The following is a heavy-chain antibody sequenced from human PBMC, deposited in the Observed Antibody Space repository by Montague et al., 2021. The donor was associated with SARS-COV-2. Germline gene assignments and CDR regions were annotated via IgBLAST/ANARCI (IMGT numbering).Heavy chain of an antibody. D-gene: IGHD1-1*01. CDR2: IYYRGAT. Sequence: SETLSLTCSVSGGSISSDYWSWIRQSSGKGLEWIGYIYYRGATNYNPSLKGRVTFSIDTSKNQFSLKLISVTAADTAVYFCAREGSWNWFDPWGQGVLVTVSS. J-gene: IGHJ5*02. V-gene: IGHV4-59*01. CDR3: AREGSWNWFDP. CDR1: GGSISSDY.